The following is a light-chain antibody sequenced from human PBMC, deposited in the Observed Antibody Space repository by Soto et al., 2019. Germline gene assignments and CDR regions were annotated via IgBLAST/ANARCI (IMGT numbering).Light chain of an antibody. CDR3: QQYDTYWT. V-gene: IGKV1-5*03. CDR2: KAS. Sequence: DIQMTQSPSTLSASVGDRVIITCRASQSISSWLAWYQQKPGKAPKLLIYKASTLESGVPSRFSGRGSGTDFPLTISSLPPDVFATYYCQQYDTYWTFGQGTKVEIK. J-gene: IGKJ1*01. CDR1: QSISSW.